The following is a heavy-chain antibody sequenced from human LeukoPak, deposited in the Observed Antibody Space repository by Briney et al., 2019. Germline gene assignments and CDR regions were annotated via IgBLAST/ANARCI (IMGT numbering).Heavy chain of an antibody. CDR1: GYMFTGYY. V-gene: IGHV1-2*02. CDR3: ARVVAVTGTPVYYMDG. D-gene: IGHD6-19*01. J-gene: IGHJ6*03. Sequence: ASVKVSCKASGYMFTGYYMHWVRQAPGQGLEWMGWINPNSGGTNYAQKFQGRVTMTRDTSISTAYMDLNRLRSDDTAVYYCARVVAVTGTPVYYMDGRVRATTVTVSS. CDR2: INPNSGGT.